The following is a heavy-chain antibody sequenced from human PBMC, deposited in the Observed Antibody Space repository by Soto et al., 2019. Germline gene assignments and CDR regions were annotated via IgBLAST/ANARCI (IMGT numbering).Heavy chain of an antibody. D-gene: IGHD3-3*01. CDR2: IYHSGST. V-gene: IGHV4-38-2*01. J-gene: IGHJ6*02. CDR1: GYSISSGYY. CDR3: ASAYYDFWSGYLGYGMDV. Sequence: PSETLSLTCAVSGYSISSGYYCGWIRQPPGKGLEWIGSIYHSGSTYYNPSLKSRVTISVDTSKNQFSLKLSSVTAADTAVYYCASAYYDFWSGYLGYGMDVWGQGTTVTVSS.